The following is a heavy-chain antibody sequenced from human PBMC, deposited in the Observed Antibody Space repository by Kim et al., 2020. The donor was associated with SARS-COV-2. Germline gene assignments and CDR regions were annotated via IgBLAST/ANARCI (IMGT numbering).Heavy chain of an antibody. CDR2: INHSGST. CDR3: ARGTGDGYYLDY. Sequence: SETLSLTCAVSGGSFSGYYWSWIRQPPGKGLEWIGEINHSGSTNYNPSLKSRVTISVDTSKNQFSLKLNSVTAADTAVYYCARGTGDGYYLDYLGQGTLV. CDR1: GGSFSGYY. D-gene: IGHD2-21*01. J-gene: IGHJ4*01. V-gene: IGHV4-34*01.